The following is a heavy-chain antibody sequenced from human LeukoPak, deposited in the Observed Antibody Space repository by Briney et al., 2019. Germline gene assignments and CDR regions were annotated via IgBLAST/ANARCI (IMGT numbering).Heavy chain of an antibody. CDR3: ARGGSGWYLIDY. V-gene: IGHV3-74*01. CDR2: INSDGSST. D-gene: IGHD6-19*01. Sequence: GGSLRLSCAASGLTFSSYWMHWVRQAPGKGLVWVSRINSDGSSTTYADSVKGRFTSSRDNAKNTLYLQMNSLRAEDTAVYYCARGGSGWYLIDYWGQGTLVTVSS. J-gene: IGHJ4*02. CDR1: GLTFSSYW.